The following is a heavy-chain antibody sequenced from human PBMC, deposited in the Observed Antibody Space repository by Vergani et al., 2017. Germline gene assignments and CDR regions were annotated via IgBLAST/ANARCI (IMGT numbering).Heavy chain of an antibody. CDR1: GFTFSSYA. CDR3: ARQYSSSSGAFDY. V-gene: IGHV3-30-3*01. CDR2: ISHDGSNK. Sequence: QVQLVESGGGVVQPGRSLRLPCAASGFTFSSYAMHWVRQAPGKGLGWVAVISHDGSNKYYADSVKGRFTISRDNSKNTLYLQMNSLRAEDTAVYYCARQYSSSSGAFDYWGQGTLVTVSS. D-gene: IGHD6-6*01. J-gene: IGHJ4*02.